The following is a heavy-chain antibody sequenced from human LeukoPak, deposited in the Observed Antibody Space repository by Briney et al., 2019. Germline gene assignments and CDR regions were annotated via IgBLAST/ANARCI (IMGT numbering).Heavy chain of an antibody. D-gene: IGHD6-6*01. CDR2: INPNSGGT. Sequence: ASVKVSCKASGYTFTGYYMHWVRQGPGQGLEWMGWINPNSGGTNYAQKFQGRVTMTRDTSISTAYMELSRLRSDDTAVYYCASGIAARRYYYYYYMDVWGKGTTVTVSS. V-gene: IGHV1-2*02. CDR1: GYTFTGYY. CDR3: ASGIAARRYYYYYYMDV. J-gene: IGHJ6*03.